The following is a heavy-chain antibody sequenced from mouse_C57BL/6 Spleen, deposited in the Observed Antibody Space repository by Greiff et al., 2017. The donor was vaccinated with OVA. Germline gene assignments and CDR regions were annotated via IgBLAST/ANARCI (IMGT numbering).Heavy chain of an antibody. V-gene: IGHV5-4*01. D-gene: IGHD1-1*01. CDR2: ISDGGSYT. J-gene: IGHJ2*01. CDR1: GFTFSSYA. CDR3: AREGGSRALDY. Sequence: EVMLVESGGGLVKPGGSLKLSCAASGFTFSSYAMSWVRQTPEKRLEWVATISDGGSYTYYPDNVKGRFTISRDNAKNNLYLQMSHLKSEDTAMYYCAREGGSRALDYWGQGTTLTVSS.